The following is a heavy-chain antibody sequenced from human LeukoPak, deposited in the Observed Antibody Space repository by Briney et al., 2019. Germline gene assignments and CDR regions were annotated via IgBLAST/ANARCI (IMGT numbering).Heavy chain of an antibody. CDR3: ARGPLLPPYRYYYDSSGQGDY. CDR2: IYTSGST. D-gene: IGHD3-22*01. CDR1: GGSISSYY. Sequence: PSETLSLTCTVSGGSISSYYWSWIRQPAGKGLEWIGRIYTSGSTNYNPSLKSRVTISVDTSKNQFSLKLSSVTAADTAVYYCARGPLLPPYRYYYDSSGQGDYWGQGTLVTVSS. V-gene: IGHV4-4*07. J-gene: IGHJ4*02.